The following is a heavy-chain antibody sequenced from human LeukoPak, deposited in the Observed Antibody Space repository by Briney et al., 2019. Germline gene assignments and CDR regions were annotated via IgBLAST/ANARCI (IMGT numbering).Heavy chain of an antibody. CDR2: IKLDGSEQ. CDR1: GFTFSYHW. D-gene: IGHD1-26*01. Sequence: GGSLRLSCAASGFTFSYHWMAWVRQAPGKGLEWVASIKLDGSEQYYLDSVKGRFAISRDNAKNLMNLQMNILRAEDTAIYYCARDGGIMNAFDVWGQGAAVTVSS. J-gene: IGHJ3*01. CDR3: ARDGGIMNAFDV. V-gene: IGHV3-7*01.